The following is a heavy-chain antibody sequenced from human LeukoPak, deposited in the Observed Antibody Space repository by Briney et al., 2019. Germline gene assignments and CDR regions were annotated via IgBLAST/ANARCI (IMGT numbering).Heavy chain of an antibody. D-gene: IGHD2-2*01. CDR3: ARGPRLRTSHLSYFDY. V-gene: IGHV1-8*03. Sequence: ASVKVSCKASGYTFTGYDINWVRQATGQGLEWMGWMNPNSGNTGYAQKFQGRVTITRNTSISTAYMELSSLRSEDTAVYYCARGPRLRTSHLSYFDYWGQGTLVTVSS. CDR1: GYTFTGYD. CDR2: MNPNSGNT. J-gene: IGHJ4*02.